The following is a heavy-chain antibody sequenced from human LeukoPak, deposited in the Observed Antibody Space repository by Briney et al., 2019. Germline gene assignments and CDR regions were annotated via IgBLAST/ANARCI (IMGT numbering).Heavy chain of an antibody. V-gene: IGHV4-39*01. CDR3: ARHSRSVDYGSGSYTWDY. Sequence: SETLSLTCTVSGGSISSSSYYWGWIRQPPGKGLEWIGSIYYSGSTYYNPSLKSRVTISVDTSKNQLSLKLSSVTAADTAEYHCARHSRSVDYGSGSYTWDYWGQGTLITVSS. D-gene: IGHD3-10*01. J-gene: IGHJ4*02. CDR2: IYYSGST. CDR1: GGSISSSSYY.